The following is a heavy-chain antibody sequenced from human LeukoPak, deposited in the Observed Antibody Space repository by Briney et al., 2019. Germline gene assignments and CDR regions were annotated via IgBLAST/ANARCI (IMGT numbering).Heavy chain of an antibody. V-gene: IGHV4-39*07. D-gene: IGHD3-22*01. CDR3: ARAPPDYYDSSGYYTD. CDR1: GGSISSSSYY. Sequence: PSETLSLTCTVSGGSISSSSYYWGWIRQPPGKGLEWIGSIYYSGSTYYNPSLKSRVTISVDTSKNQFSLKLSSVTAADTAVYYCARAPPDYYDSSGYYTDWGQGTLVTVSS. J-gene: IGHJ4*02. CDR2: IYYSGST.